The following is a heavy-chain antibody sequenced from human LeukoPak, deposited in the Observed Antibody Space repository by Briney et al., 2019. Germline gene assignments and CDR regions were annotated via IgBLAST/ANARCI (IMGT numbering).Heavy chain of an antibody. CDR1: GGTFSSYA. D-gene: IGHD3-3*01. CDR3: ARDNTIFGVGPDFDY. V-gene: IGHV1-18*01. Sequence: AASVKVSCEASGGTFSSYAISWVRQAPGQGLEWMGWISAYNGNTNYAQKLQGRVTMTTDTSTSTAYMELRSLRSDDTAVYYCARDNTIFGVGPDFDYWGQGTLVTVSS. J-gene: IGHJ4*02. CDR2: ISAYNGNT.